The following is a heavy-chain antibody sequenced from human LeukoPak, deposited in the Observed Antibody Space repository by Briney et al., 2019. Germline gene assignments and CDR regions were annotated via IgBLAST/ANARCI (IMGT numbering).Heavy chain of an antibody. D-gene: IGHD3-22*01. CDR2: IIPIFGTA. V-gene: IGHV1-69*01. Sequence: GASVEVSCKASGGTFSRYAISWVRQVPGQGLEWMGGIIPIFGTANYAQKFQGRVTITADESTSTAYMELSSLRSEDTAVYYCARDAAILDSSGYYYLWWGQGTLVTVSS. J-gene: IGHJ4*02. CDR3: ARDAAILDSSGYYYLW. CDR1: GGTFSRYA.